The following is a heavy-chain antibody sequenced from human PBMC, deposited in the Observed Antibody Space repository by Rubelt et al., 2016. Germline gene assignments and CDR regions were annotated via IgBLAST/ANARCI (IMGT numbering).Heavy chain of an antibody. Sequence: GSLRLSCAASGFTFSSYAMHWVRQAPGQGLEWVTCTSYDGINKYYEDSVKGRFTISRDNSKSTLYLQMNSLGAEDTTVYYCARVAFDSSGNYYGYQGGIDYWGQGTLVTVSS. CDR2: TSYDGINK. D-gene: IGHD3-22*01. CDR1: GFTFSSYA. CDR3: ARVAFDSSGNYYGYQGGIDY. V-gene: IGHV3-30*04. J-gene: IGHJ4*02.